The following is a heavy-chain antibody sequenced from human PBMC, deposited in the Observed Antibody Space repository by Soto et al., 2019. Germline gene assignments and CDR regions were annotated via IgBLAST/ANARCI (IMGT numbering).Heavy chain of an antibody. CDR3: APDPGGGDY. D-gene: IGHD3-10*01. V-gene: IGHV3-53*01. CDR1: GFTVSNNY. Sequence: EVQLVESGGGLIQPGGSLRLSCAVSGFTVSNNYMSWVRQAPGKGLEGVSVIYSGGYTAYGDSVKGRFTISRDNSKNTGEHKVNSLIAAVLGMDYWAPDPGGGDYWGQGTLVTVSS. CDR2: IYSGGYT. J-gene: IGHJ4*02.